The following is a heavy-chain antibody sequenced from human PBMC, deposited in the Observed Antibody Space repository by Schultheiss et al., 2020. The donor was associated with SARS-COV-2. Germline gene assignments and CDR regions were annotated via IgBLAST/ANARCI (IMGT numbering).Heavy chain of an antibody. D-gene: IGHD3-9*01. CDR2: IKSKTDGGTT. CDR3: TTDLGQQDYVGFGLRYFGWLFPSP. CDR1: GFTFSSYE. J-gene: IGHJ5*02. Sequence: GGSLRLSCAASGFTFSSYEMNWVRQAPGKGLEWVGRIKSKTDGGTTDYAAPVKGRFTISRDDSKNTLYLQMNSLKTEDTAVYYCTTDLGQQDYVGFGLRYFGWLFPSPWGQGTLVTVSS. V-gene: IGHV3-15*01.